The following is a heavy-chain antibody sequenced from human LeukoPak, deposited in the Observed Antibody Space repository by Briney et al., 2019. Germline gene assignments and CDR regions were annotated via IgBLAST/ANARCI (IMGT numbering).Heavy chain of an antibody. CDR3: ARRLTQYDCFDP. Sequence: SQTLSLTCAISGDIVSSNSVTWNWIRQSPSRGLEWLGRTYYRSTWYNDYAVSVRGRITVSPDTSKNQFSLHLNPVTPEDTAVYYCARRLTQYDCFDPWGQGILVTVSS. J-gene: IGHJ5*02. CDR1: GDIVSSNSVT. V-gene: IGHV6-1*01. D-gene: IGHD2-2*01. CDR2: TYYRSTWYN.